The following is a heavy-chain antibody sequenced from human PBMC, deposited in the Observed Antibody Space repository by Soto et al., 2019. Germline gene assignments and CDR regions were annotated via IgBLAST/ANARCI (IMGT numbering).Heavy chain of an antibody. CDR2: IWYDGSNK. D-gene: IGHD2-15*01. CDR1: GFTFSSYG. V-gene: IGHV3-33*01. CDR3: ARDSYGSEKFDY. J-gene: IGHJ4*02. Sequence: PGGSLRLSCAASGFTFSSYGMHWVRQAPGKGLEWVAVIWYDGSNKYYADSVKGRFTISRDNSKNTLYLQMNSLGAEHTAVYDRARDSYGSEKFDYWGQGTLVAVSS.